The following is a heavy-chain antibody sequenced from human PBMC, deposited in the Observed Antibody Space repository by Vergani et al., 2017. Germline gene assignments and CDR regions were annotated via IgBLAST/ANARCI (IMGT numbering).Heavy chain of an antibody. CDR3: ARSLNYYDSSGYYYHSYYFDY. D-gene: IGHD3-22*01. CDR2: IYYSGST. J-gene: IGHJ4*02. V-gene: IGHV4-59*01. Sequence: VQLLESGPGLVKPSETLSLTCTVSGGSISSYYWSWIRQPPGKGLEWIGYIYYSGSTNYNPSLKSRVTISVDTSKNQFSLKLSSVTAADTAVYYCARSLNYYDSSGYYYHSYYFDYWGQGTLVTVSS. CDR1: GGSISSYY.